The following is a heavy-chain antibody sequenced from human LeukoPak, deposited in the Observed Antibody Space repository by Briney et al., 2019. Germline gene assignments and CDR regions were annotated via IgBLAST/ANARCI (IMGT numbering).Heavy chain of an antibody. Sequence: ASVKVSCKASGYTFTSNHIHCVRQAPGQGLEWMGVINPSGDSTSYAQKFQGRVTMTRDTSTSTVYMELSSLRSEDTAIYYCAKLAASETGEGSWGLGTLVTVSS. CDR1: GYTFTSNH. CDR3: AKLAASETGEGS. CDR2: INPSGDST. J-gene: IGHJ5*02. D-gene: IGHD6-13*01. V-gene: IGHV1-46*01.